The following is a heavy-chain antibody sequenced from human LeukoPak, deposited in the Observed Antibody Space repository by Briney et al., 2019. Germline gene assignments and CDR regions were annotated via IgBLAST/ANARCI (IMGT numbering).Heavy chain of an antibody. V-gene: IGHV4-59*01. Sequence: PSETLSLTCTVSGGSISSYYWSWIRQPPGKGLEWIGYIYYSGSTNYNPSLKSRVTISVDTSKNQFSLKLSSVTAADTAVYYCARQAYCGADCFEYFQHWGQGTLVTVSS. CDR2: IYYSGST. J-gene: IGHJ1*01. CDR3: ARQAYCGADCFEYFQH. CDR1: GGSISSYY. D-gene: IGHD2-21*02.